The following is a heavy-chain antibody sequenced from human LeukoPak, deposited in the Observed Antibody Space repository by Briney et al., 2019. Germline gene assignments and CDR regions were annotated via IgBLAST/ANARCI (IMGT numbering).Heavy chain of an antibody. Sequence: SETLSLTCAVSGGSISSSNWWSWVRQSPGKGLEWIGEIYHSGNTNYNPSLKSRVTISVDKFKNQFSLKLSSVTAADTAVYYCARSDSGTERGFDYWGQGSLVTVSS. D-gene: IGHD2-2*01. CDR1: GGSISSSNW. CDR2: IYHSGNT. J-gene: IGHJ4*02. V-gene: IGHV4-4*02. CDR3: ARSDSGTERGFDY.